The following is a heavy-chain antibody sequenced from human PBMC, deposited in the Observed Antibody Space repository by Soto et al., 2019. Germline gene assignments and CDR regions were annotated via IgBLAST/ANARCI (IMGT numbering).Heavy chain of an antibody. Sequence: PGESLKISCKGSGYSFTSYWIAWVRQMPGKGLEWMGIIYPGDSDTRYSPSFQGQVTISADKSISTAYLQWSSLKASDTAMYYCARLESWDVSDGTGSCIDYWGQGTLVTVSS. CDR1: GYSFTSYW. V-gene: IGHV5-51*01. J-gene: IGHJ4*02. CDR3: ARLESWDVSDGTGSCIDY. CDR2: IYPGDSDT. D-gene: IGHD3-10*01.